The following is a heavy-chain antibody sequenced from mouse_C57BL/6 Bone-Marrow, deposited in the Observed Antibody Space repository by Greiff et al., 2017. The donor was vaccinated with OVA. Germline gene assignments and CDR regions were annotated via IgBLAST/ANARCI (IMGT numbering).Heavy chain of an antibody. J-gene: IGHJ3*01. Sequence: HPVSSLLQPLASVQFSCTASGYTFTSYWMHWVKQRPGQGLEWIGMIHPNSGSTNYNEKFKSKATLTVDKSSSTAYMQLSSLTSEDSAVYYCARLWSAYWGQGTLVTVSA. CDR3: ARLWSAY. CDR1: GYTFTSYW. V-gene: IGHV1-64*01. D-gene: IGHD1-1*02. CDR2: IHPNSGST.